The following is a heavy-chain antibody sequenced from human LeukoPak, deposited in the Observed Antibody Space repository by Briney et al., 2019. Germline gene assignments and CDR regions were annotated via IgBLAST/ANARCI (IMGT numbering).Heavy chain of an antibody. J-gene: IGHJ4*02. CDR1: GFTFTNSA. Sequence: GTSVKVSCKASGFTFTNSAVQWVRQARGQGLEWIGWIVVDSGNTNYAQKFQERVTITRDMSTRTAYMELSSLRSEDTAVYYCAKNVRDTGTFDYWGQGTLVTVSS. V-gene: IGHV1-58*01. CDR2: IVVDSGNT. CDR3: AKNVRDTGTFDY. D-gene: IGHD5-18*01.